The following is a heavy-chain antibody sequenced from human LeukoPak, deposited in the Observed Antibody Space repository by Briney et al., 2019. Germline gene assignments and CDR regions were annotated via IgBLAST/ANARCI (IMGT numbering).Heavy chain of an antibody. V-gene: IGHV3-21*04. J-gene: IGHJ4*02. Sequence: GGSLRLSCAASGFNFISYSINWVRQAPGKGLEWVSSISSSSVYIYYADSVKGRFTISRDNAKSSLYLQMNSLRAEDTAVYYCAKVQQSSTGFDYWGQGTLVTVSS. CDR3: AKVQQSSTGFDY. CDR1: GFNFISYS. CDR2: ISSSSVYI. D-gene: IGHD2-2*01.